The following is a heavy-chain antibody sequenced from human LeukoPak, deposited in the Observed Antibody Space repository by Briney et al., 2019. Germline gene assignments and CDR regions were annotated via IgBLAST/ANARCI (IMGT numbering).Heavy chain of an antibody. CDR1: GFTFSSYE. J-gene: IGHJ6*02. CDR3: ARERGETTVGRYYYGMDV. Sequence: GGSLRLSCAASGFTFSSYEMNWVRHAPGKGLEWVSYISSSGSTIYYADSVKGRFTISRDNAKNSLYLQMNSLRAEDTAVYYCARERGETTVGRYYYGMDVWGQGTTVTVSS. D-gene: IGHD3-16*01. V-gene: IGHV3-48*03. CDR2: ISSSGSTI.